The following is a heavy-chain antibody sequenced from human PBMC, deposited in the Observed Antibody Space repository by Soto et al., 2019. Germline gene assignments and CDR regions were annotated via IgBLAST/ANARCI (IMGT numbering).Heavy chain of an antibody. V-gene: IGHV4-31*11. CDR2: IYSSGST. Sequence: QVQLQESGPRLVKPSQTLSLSCAVSGGSIISASYSWTWVRQSPGRGLEWIGHIYSSGSTYYNPSLKSRVSISVDTSNNHFSLKLTSVTAADTAVYFCAREDAARIERWFDAWGQGILVTVYS. J-gene: IGHJ5*02. CDR1: GGSIISASYS. D-gene: IGHD6-6*01. CDR3: AREDAARIERWFDA.